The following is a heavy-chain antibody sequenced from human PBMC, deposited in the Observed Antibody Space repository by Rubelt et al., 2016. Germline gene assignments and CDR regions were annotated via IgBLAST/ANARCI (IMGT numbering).Heavy chain of an antibody. CDR1: GYTFTSYG. CDR2: ISAYNGNT. V-gene: IGHV1-18*01. Sequence: QVQLVQSGAEVKKPGASVKVSCKASGYTFTSYGISWVRQAPGQGLEWMGWISAYNGNTNYAQKLQGRVTRTTDTSTSPAYMELRSLRSDDTAVYYCARDVGGNSVLYYFDYWGQGTLVTVSS. D-gene: IGHD4-23*01. J-gene: IGHJ4*02. CDR3: ARDVGGNSVLYYFDY.